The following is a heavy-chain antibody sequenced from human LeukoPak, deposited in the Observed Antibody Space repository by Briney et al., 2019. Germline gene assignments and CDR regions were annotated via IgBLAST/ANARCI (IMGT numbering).Heavy chain of an antibody. Sequence: ASVKVSCKASGYTFTSYGISWVRQAPGQGLEWMGWISGYNGHTNYAEKLQGRVTMTTDTSTSTAYMELRSLRSDDTAVFYCARESKIRYYYDRSGYYYGAMDYWGQGSLVTVSS. CDR2: ISGYNGHT. CDR1: GYTFTSYG. V-gene: IGHV1-18*01. J-gene: IGHJ4*02. CDR3: ARESKIRYYYDRSGYYYGAMDY. D-gene: IGHD3-22*01.